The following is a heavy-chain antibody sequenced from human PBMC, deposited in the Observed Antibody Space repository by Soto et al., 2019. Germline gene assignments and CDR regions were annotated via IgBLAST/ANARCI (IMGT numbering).Heavy chain of an antibody. CDR1: GYTFTGYY. V-gene: IGHV1-2*04. CDR3: ARGIAAAAARGMDV. CDR2: INPNRGGT. J-gene: IGHJ6*02. D-gene: IGHD6-13*01. Sequence: QVQLVQSGAEVKKPGASVKVSCKASGYTFTGYYMHWVRQAPGQGLEWMGWINPNRGGTNYAQKFQAWVTMPRDPSISTAYMELSRLRSDDTAVYYCARGIAAAAARGMDVWGQGTTVTVSS.